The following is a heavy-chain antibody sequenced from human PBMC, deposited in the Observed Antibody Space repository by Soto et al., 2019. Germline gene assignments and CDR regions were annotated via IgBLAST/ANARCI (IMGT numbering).Heavy chain of an antibody. CDR1: SVSNAW. CDR2: IKSKTDGGTT. Sequence: SVSNAWMNWVRQPPGKGLEWVGRIKSKTDGGTTDYAAPVKGRFTISRDDSKNTLYLQMNSLKTEDTAVYYCTTGITMIGPRYGMDVWGQGTTVTVSS. J-gene: IGHJ6*02. CDR3: TTGITMIGPRYGMDV. D-gene: IGHD3-22*01. V-gene: IGHV3-15*07.